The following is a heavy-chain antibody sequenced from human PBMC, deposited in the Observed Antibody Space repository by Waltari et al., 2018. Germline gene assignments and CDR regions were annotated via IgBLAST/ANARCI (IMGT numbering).Heavy chain of an antibody. J-gene: IGHJ3*01. V-gene: IGHV3-23*03. Sequence: EVQLLESGGGLVQPGGSLRLSCAASKFTVTKHAMRWVRQAPGKGLEWVSVIYSGGRTDFGDSVKGRFTMSRDDSKNTVYLQMNSLRPEDTALYYCARFGLALDLWGQGTMVTVSS. CDR1: KFTVTKHA. D-gene: IGHD3-16*01. CDR2: IYSGGRT. CDR3: ARFGLALDL.